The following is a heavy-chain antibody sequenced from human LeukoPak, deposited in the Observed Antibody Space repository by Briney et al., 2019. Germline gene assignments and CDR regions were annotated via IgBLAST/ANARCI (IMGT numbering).Heavy chain of an antibody. Sequence: ASVTLTYKASGYTYSLYRLCCLQQAPGQGLEWMGWISAYNGNTNYAQKLQGRVTMTTDTSMSTAYLELTSLRSDDTAVYYCARVPIKLRVLEYKGLLLWGQRGLVTVSS. J-gene: IGHJ4*02. CDR1: GYTYSLYR. CDR2: ISAYNGNT. V-gene: IGHV1-18*01. D-gene: IGHD3-3*01. CDR3: ARVPIKLRVLEYKGLLL.